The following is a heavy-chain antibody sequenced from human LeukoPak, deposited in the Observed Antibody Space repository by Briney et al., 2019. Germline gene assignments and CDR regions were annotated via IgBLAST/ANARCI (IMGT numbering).Heavy chain of an antibody. CDR3: AKAKGGTTGDVFDI. CDR1: GFSFSSYG. Sequence: PGGSLRLSCAASGFSFSSYGMHWVRQAPGKGLEWVAVVWCDGSNQYYADSVKGRFTISRDNSKNILYLQMNSLRAEDTAVYYCAKAKGGTTGDVFDIWGQGTMVTVFS. J-gene: IGHJ3*02. CDR2: VWCDGSNQ. V-gene: IGHV3-33*06. D-gene: IGHD1-1*01.